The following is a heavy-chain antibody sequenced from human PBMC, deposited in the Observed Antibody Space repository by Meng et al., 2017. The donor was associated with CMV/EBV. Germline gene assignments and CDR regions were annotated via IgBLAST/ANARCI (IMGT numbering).Heavy chain of an antibody. D-gene: IGHD6-13*01. CDR3: AHHADIAAAGSYYY. J-gene: IGHJ4*02. V-gene: IGHV2-5*02. CDR1: GFPLSTSGVG. CDR2: IYWDDDK. Sequence: QITLKGSVPTLVKPTQTLTLTCTFSGFPLSTSGVGVGWLRQPPGKALEWLALIYWDDDKRYSPSLKSRLTITKDTSKNQVVLTMTNMDPVDTATYYCAHHADIAAAGSYYYWGQGTLVTVSS.